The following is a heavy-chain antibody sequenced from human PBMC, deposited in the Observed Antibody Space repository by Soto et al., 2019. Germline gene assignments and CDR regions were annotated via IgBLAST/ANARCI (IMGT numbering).Heavy chain of an antibody. CDR2: IYYSGST. CDR3: ACRSFIMTENTGFDY. D-gene: IGHD3-16*01. Sequence: SETLSLTCTVSGGSISSYYWSWIRQPPGKGLEWIGYIYYSGSTNYNPSLKSRVTISVDTSKNQFSLKLSSVTAADTAVYYCACRSFIMTENTGFDYWGQGTLVTVLL. J-gene: IGHJ4*02. V-gene: IGHV4-59*01. CDR1: GGSISSYY.